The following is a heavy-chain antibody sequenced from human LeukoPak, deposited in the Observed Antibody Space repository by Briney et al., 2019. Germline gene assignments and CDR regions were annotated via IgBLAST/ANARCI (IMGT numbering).Heavy chain of an antibody. Sequence: SQTLSLTCTVSGGSISTGSYYWSWIRQPPGKGLEWIGSIYYSGTTYYNPSLKSRVTISVDTSTNQFSLNLSSVTAADTAVYYCARLLSTVYWYFDLWGRGTLVTVSS. CDR3: ARLLSTVYWYFDL. V-gene: IGHV4-39*07. D-gene: IGHD4-17*01. CDR1: GGSISTGSYY. CDR2: IYYSGTT. J-gene: IGHJ2*01.